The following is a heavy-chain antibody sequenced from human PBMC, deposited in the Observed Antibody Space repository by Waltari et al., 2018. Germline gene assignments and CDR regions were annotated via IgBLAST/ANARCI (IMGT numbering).Heavy chain of an antibody. CDR2: IYYSGST. CDR1: GGSISSSSYY. V-gene: IGHV4-39*07. Sequence: QLQLQESGPGLVKPSETLSLTCTVSGGSISSSSYYWGWIRQPPGKGLEWIGSIYYSGSTYYNPSLKSRVTISVDTSKNQFSLKLSSVTAADTAVYYCAIDSSSEIYDAFDIWGQGTMVTVSS. CDR3: AIDSSSEIYDAFDI. J-gene: IGHJ3*02. D-gene: IGHD6-6*01.